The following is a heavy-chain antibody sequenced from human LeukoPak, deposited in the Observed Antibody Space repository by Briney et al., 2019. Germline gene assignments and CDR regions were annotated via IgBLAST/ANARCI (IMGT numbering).Heavy chain of an antibody. D-gene: IGHD6-13*01. CDR3: ARGVRYSSSWYLFAAFDI. Sequence: ASVKVSCKASGYTFTSYGISWVRQAPGQGLEWMGRISAYNGNTDYAQKLQGRVTMTTDTSTSTAYMELKSLRSDDTAVYYCARGVRYSSSWYLFAAFDIWGQGTMVTVSS. CDR2: ISAYNGNT. V-gene: IGHV1-18*01. J-gene: IGHJ3*02. CDR1: GYTFTSYG.